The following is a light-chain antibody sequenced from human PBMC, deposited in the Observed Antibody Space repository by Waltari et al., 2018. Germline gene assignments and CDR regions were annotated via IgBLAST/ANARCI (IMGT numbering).Light chain of an antibody. CDR3: QQYNSYSPWT. CDR1: QSINNW. V-gene: IGKV1-5*03. Sequence: DMQMTQSPSTLSASVGDRVTITCRASQSINNWLAWYQQKPGKAPKLLIYKASTFESGVPSRFSGIGSGTEFTLTISSLQPDDFATYYCQQYNSYSPWTFGQGTKVEIK. J-gene: IGKJ1*01. CDR2: KAS.